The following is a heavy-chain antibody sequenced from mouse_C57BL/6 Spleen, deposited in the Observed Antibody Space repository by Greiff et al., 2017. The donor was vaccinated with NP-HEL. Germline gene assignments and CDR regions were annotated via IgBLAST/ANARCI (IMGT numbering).Heavy chain of an antibody. CDR2: IYPGSGST. CDR1: GYTFTSYW. J-gene: IGHJ2*01. CDR3: ARRAGY. D-gene: IGHD3-3*01. Sequence: QVQLQQPGAELVKPGASVKMSCKASGYTFTSYWITWVKQRPGQGLEWIGDIYPGSGSTKYNAKFKSKATLTVDTSSSTAYMQLSSLTSEAAAVYYCARRAGYWGQGTTLTVSS. V-gene: IGHV1-55*01.